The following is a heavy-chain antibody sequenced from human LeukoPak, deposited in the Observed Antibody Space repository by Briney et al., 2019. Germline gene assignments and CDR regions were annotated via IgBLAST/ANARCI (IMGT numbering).Heavy chain of an antibody. CDR3: ARAPGEGWFDP. CDR1: GFTFSSYW. CDR2: MKQDGSEK. Sequence: HPGGSLRLSCAASGFTFSSYWMSWVRQAPGKGLEWVASMKQDGSEKYYVDSVKGRFTISRDNAKNSLYLQMNSLRAEDTALYYCARAPGEGWFDPWGQGTLVTVSS. V-gene: IGHV3-7*01. D-gene: IGHD4-17*01. J-gene: IGHJ5*02.